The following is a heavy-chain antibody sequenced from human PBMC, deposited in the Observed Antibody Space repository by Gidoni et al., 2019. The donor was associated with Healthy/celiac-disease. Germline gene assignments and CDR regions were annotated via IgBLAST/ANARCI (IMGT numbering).Heavy chain of an antibody. J-gene: IGHJ4*02. CDR2: ISWNSGSI. CDR1: GFTFDDYA. V-gene: IGHV3-9*01. Sequence: EVQLVESGGGLVQPGRSLRLYCAASGFTFDDYAMHWVRQAPGKGLEWVSGISWNSGSIGYADSVKGRFTISRDNAKNSLYLQMNSLRAEDTALYYCAKDPHYDILTGWGYYFDYWGQGTLVTVSS. CDR3: AKDPHYDILTGWGYYFDY. D-gene: IGHD3-9*01.